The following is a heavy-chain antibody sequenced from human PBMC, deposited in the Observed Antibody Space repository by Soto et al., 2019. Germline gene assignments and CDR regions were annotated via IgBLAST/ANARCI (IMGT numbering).Heavy chain of an antibody. CDR1: GFNFRTYA. V-gene: IGHV3-21*01. J-gene: IGHJ4*02. D-gene: IGHD5-12*01. Sequence: DVQLVESGGGLVKPGESLRLSCAASGFNFRTYAMGWVRQAPGKGLEWVSTFSGTSSHIFYADSVMGRFTISRDNAKNSLYLQMNSLRAADTAVYYCARGAPSAYDPLDYWGQGTLVTVSS. CDR2: FSGTSSHI. CDR3: ARGAPSAYDPLDY.